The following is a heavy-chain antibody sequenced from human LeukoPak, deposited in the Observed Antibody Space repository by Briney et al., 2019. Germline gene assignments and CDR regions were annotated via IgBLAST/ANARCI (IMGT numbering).Heavy chain of an antibody. CDR1: GYTFTGYY. CDR3: ARGAGNIVAVVAAASEAGIY. J-gene: IGHJ4*02. Sequence: ASVKVSCKASGYTFTGYYMHWVRQAPGQGLESMGWINPNSGGTNYAQKFQGRVTMTRDTSISTAYMELSRLRSDDTAVYYCARGAGNIVAVVAAASEAGIYWGQGTLVTVSS. V-gene: IGHV1-2*02. D-gene: IGHD2-15*01. CDR2: INPNSGGT.